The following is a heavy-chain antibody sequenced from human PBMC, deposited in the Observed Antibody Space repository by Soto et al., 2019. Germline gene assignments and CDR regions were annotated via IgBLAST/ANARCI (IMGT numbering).Heavy chain of an antibody. Sequence: PSETLSLTCTVSSDSISSSSYFWGWVRQHPGKGLEWIGYISYSGSTYYNPSLKSRVTISVDTSKNQFSLKLSSVTAADTAVYYCASQKLDVPAYFDYWGQGTLVTVSS. V-gene: IGHV4-31*03. CDR2: ISYSGST. CDR3: ASQKLDVPAYFDY. CDR1: SDSISSSSYF. J-gene: IGHJ4*02. D-gene: IGHD6-13*01.